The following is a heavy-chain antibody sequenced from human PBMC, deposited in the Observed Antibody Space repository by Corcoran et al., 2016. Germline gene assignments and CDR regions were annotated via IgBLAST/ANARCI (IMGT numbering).Heavy chain of an antibody. D-gene: IGHD3-10*01. CDR1: GYTFTSYA. V-gene: IGHV1-3*01. J-gene: IGHJ6*02. CDR2: INAGNGNT. CDR3: AREVLWVGDQPRGGMDV. Sequence: QVQLVQSGAEVKKPGASVKVSCKASGYTFTSYAMHWVRQAPGQRLEWMGWINAGNGNTKYSQKFQGRVTITRDTSASTAYMELSSLRSEDTAVDYCAREVLWVGDQPRGGMDVWGQGTTVTVSS.